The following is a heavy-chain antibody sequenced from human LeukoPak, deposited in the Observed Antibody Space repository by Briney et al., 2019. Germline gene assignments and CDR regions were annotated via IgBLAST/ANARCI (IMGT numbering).Heavy chain of an antibody. Sequence: PSETLSLTCAVYSGSFSGYYWSWIRQPPGKGLEWIGEINHSGSTNYNPSLKSRVTISVDTSKNQFSLKLSSVTAADTAVYYCARGRGYSYAKGYFDLWGRGTLVTVSS. CDR1: SGSFSGYY. CDR2: INHSGST. CDR3: ARGRGYSYAKGYFDL. J-gene: IGHJ2*01. V-gene: IGHV4-34*01. D-gene: IGHD5-18*01.